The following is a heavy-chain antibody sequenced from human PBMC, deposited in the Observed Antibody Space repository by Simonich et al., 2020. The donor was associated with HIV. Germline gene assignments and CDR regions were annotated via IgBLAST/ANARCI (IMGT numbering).Heavy chain of an antibody. CDR2: ISHVGRT. J-gene: IGHJ4*02. Sequence: VQLQQWGAGLLKPSETLSLTCAVYGGSFSGYYWSWIRQPPGKGLEWIGEISHVGRTNNNPAVKSRVTIAVDTSKKQISLRVSSVTAADTALYYCARHRPSGNYLYEVDYFDFWGQGTLVTVSS. V-gene: IGHV4-34*02. D-gene: IGHD1-26*01. CDR3: ARHRPSGNYLYEVDYFDF. CDR1: GGSFSGYY.